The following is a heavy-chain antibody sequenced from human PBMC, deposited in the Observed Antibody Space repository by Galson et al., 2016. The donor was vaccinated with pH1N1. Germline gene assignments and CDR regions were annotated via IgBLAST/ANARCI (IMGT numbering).Heavy chain of an antibody. Sequence: SVKVSCKASGYTFTGYYMHWVRQAPGQGLEWMGWINPNSGGTNYAQKFQGRVTMTRDTSISTAYMELSRLRSDDTAINYCARETDPGLYFDYWGQGTLVTVSS. CDR2: INPNSGGT. CDR1: GYTFTGYY. D-gene: IGHD2-8*02. V-gene: IGHV1-2*02. J-gene: IGHJ4*02. CDR3: ARETDPGLYFDY.